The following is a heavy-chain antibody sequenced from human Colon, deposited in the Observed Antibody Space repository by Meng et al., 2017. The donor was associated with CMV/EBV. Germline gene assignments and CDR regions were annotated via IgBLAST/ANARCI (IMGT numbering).Heavy chain of an antibody. D-gene: IGHD6-6*01. Sequence: GESLKISCAAPGFDFNCYDMTWVRQAPGKGLEWVSLISGNGINTYYADSVKGRFTISRDNSKNTVYLQMNSLRAEDTAVNFCAKTIAPGTLARPFDSWGQGTLVTVSS. CDR3: AKTIAPGTLARPFDS. CDR2: ISGNGINT. J-gene: IGHJ5*01. V-gene: IGHV3-23*01. CDR1: GFDFNCYD.